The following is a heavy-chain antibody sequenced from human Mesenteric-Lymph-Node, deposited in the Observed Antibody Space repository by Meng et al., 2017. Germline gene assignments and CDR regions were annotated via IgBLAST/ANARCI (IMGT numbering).Heavy chain of an antibody. J-gene: IGHJ6*02. D-gene: IGHD3-9*01. CDR3: AREISMSVTAYYYGMDV. CDR2: ISYDGSNG. CDR1: GFTFSSYV. Sequence: GESLKISCAASGFTFSSYVMHWVRQAPGKGLEWVTLISYDGSNGYYADSVKGRFTISRDNSKNTLYLQMNNLRDEETAVYYCAREISMSVTAYYYGMDVWGQGTTVTVSS. V-gene: IGHV3-30*03.